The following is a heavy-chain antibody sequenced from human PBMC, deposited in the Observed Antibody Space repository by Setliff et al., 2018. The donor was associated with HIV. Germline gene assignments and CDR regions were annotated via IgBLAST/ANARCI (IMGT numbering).Heavy chain of an antibody. Sequence: KASETLSLTCAVYGGSFSGNYWSWIRQTPGKGLEWIAEINHSGNTNYNPSLKSRVTISVVASKSRFSLKMTSVTAADTAVYYCARGALSLTMTKLLSFFDCWGQGTQVTVSS. J-gene: IGHJ4*02. CDR3: ARGALSLTMTKLLSFFDC. CDR2: INHSGNT. CDR1: GGSFSGNY. D-gene: IGHD3-22*01. V-gene: IGHV4-34*01.